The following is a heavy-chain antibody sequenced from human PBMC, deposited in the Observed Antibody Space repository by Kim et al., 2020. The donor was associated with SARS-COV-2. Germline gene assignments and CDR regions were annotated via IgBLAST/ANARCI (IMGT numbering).Heavy chain of an antibody. CDR1: GGSFSGYY. J-gene: IGHJ4*02. CDR2: INHSGST. CDR3: ATGPVPAAKDY. Sequence: SETLSLTCAVYGGSFSGYYWSWIRQPPGKGLEWIGEINHSGSTNYNPSLKSRVTISVDTSKNQFSLKLSSVTAADTAVYYCATGPVPAAKDYWGQGTLVTVSS. V-gene: IGHV4-34*01. D-gene: IGHD2-2*01.